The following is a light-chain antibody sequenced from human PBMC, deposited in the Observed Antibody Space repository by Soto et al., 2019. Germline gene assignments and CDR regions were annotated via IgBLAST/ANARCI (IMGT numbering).Light chain of an antibody. V-gene: IGKV1-39*01. CDR2: AAS. CDR1: QRISNY. CDR3: QQSYSTPYT. Sequence: DIQMTQSPSSLSASVGDRVTITCRTTQRISNYFNWYQQKPGNAPMLLIYAASSLQSGVPSRFSGSGSGTDFTLTIINLQPEDFATYYCQQSYSTPYTFGQGTKLEIK. J-gene: IGKJ2*01.